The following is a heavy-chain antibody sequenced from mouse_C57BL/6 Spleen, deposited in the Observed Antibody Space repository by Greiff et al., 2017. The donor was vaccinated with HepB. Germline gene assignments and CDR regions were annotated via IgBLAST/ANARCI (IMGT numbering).Heavy chain of an antibody. J-gene: IGHJ2*01. Sequence: QVQLQQPGAELVRPGTSVKLSCKASGYTFTSYWMHWVKQRPGQGLEWIGVIDPSDSYTNYNQKFKGKATLTVDTSSSTAYMQLSSLTSEDSAVYYCARRHYDYDEGDDWGQGTTLTVSS. V-gene: IGHV1-59*01. CDR1: GYTFTSYW. CDR3: ARRHYDYDEGDD. CDR2: IDPSDSYT. D-gene: IGHD2-4*01.